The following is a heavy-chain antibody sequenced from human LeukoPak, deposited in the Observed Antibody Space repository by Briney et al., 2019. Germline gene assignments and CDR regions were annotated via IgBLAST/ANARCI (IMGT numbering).Heavy chain of an antibody. CDR2: INAYNGDT. Sequence: ASVKVSCKASNYTFTSYGISWVRQAPGQGLEWMAWINAYNGDTNYAQKFQGRVALTTDTSTSTAYMELRSLRSDDTAVYYCARDGSGVWFDYWGQGTLVTVSS. CDR3: ARDGSGVWFDY. D-gene: IGHD3-10*01. V-gene: IGHV1-18*01. J-gene: IGHJ4*02. CDR1: NYTFTSYG.